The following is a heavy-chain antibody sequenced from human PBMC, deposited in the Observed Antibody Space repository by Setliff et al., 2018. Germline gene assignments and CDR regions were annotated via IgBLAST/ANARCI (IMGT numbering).Heavy chain of an antibody. J-gene: IGHJ4*02. V-gene: IGHV1-18*01. CDR1: GYTFSNYG. CDR3: ARVESMVRGKNILRHFDY. CDR2: VTVYNGNT. D-gene: IGHD3-10*01. Sequence: WASVKVSCKASGYTFSNYGVTWVRQAPGQGLEWMGWVTVYNGNTKYAQNLQGRLTLTTDISTSTAYMELGSLTTDDTAVYYCARVESMVRGKNILRHFDYWGQGTWVTVSS.